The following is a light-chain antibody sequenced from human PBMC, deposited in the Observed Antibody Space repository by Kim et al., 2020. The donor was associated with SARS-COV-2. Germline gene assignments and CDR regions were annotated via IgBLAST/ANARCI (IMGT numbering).Light chain of an antibody. J-gene: IGLJ2*01. Sequence: SYELTQPPSVSVAPGKTARITCGGNNIGSKSVHWYQQKPGQAPVLVIYYDSDRPSGIPERFSGSNSGNTATLTISRVEAGDEADYYCQVWDSSSDVVFGGGTNLTVL. CDR2: YDS. CDR3: QVWDSSSDVV. V-gene: IGLV3-21*04. CDR1: NIGSKS.